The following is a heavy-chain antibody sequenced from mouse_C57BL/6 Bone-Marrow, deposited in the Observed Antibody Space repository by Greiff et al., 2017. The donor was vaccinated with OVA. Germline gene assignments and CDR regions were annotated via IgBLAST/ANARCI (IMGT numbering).Heavy chain of an antibody. Sequence: QVTLKESGPGILQPSQTLSLTCSFSGFSLSTFGMGVGWIRQPSGKGLKWLAHIWWDDDKYYNPALKSRLTISKDTSKNQVFLKIASVDTADTATYYCARRANWDGYFDVWGTGTTVTVSS. CDR1: GFSLSTFGMG. J-gene: IGHJ1*03. CDR3: ARRANWDGYFDV. V-gene: IGHV8-8*01. CDR2: IWWDDDK. D-gene: IGHD4-1*01.